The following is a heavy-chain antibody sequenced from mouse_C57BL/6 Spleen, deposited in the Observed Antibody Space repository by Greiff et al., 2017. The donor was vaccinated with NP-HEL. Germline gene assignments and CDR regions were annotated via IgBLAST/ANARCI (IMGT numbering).Heavy chain of an antibody. V-gene: IGHV1-82*01. CDR2: IYPGDGDT. CDR1: GYAFSSSW. J-gene: IGHJ3*01. Sequence: QVQLQQSGPELVKPGASVKISCKASGYAFSSSWMNWLKQRPGKGLEWIGRIYPGDGDTNYNGKFKGKATLTADKSSSTAYMQLSSLTSEDSAVYFCAGSSGPFAYWGQGTLVTVSA. D-gene: IGHD3-2*02. CDR3: AGSSGPFAY.